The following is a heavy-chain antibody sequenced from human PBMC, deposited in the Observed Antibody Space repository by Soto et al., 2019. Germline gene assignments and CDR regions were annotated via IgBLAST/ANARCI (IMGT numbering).Heavy chain of an antibody. D-gene: IGHD2-15*01. CDR1: GYTFTSYD. J-gene: IGHJ6*03. Sequence: ASVKVSCKASGYTFTSYDINWVRQATGQGLEWMGWMNPNSGYTGYAQKFQGRVTMTRNTSISTAYMELSSLRSEDTAVYYCARGGLFSASLRAKPNYYYMDVWGKGTTVAVSS. CDR3: ARGGLFSASLRAKPNYYYMDV. CDR2: MNPNSGYT. V-gene: IGHV1-8*01.